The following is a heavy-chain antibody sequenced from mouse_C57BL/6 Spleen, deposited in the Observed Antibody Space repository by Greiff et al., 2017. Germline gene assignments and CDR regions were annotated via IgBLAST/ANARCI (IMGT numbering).Heavy chain of an antibody. CDR2: IYPSDSET. D-gene: IGHD2-10*02. Sequence: VKLQQPGAELVRPGSSVKLSCKASGYTFTSYWMDWVKQRPGQGLEWIGNIYPSDSETHYNQKFKDKATLTVDKSSSTAYMQLSSLTSEDSAVYYCARVWYQFLHWYFDVWGTGTTVTVSS. J-gene: IGHJ1*03. V-gene: IGHV1-61*01. CDR3: ARVWYQFLHWYFDV. CDR1: GYTFTSYW.